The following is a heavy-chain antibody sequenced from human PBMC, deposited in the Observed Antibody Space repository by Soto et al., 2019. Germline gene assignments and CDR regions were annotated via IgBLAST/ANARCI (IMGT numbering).Heavy chain of an antibody. CDR3: ARDRDGYSSGWQPFSY. V-gene: IGHV3-21*01. D-gene: IGHD6-19*01. J-gene: IGHJ4*02. CDR1: GVTFCSYS. CDR2: ISSSSSYI. Sequence: GGSLRLSCAASGVTFCSYSMNWVRQAPGKGLEWVSSISSSSSYIYYADSVKGRFTISRDNAKNSLYLQMNSLRAEDTAVYYCARDRDGYSSGWQPFSYWGQGTLVTVSS.